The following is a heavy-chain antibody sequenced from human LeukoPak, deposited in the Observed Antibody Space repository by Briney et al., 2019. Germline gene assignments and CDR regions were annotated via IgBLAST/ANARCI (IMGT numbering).Heavy chain of an antibody. CDR1: GGSISSGSYY. CDR3: AKHGKLQ. Sequence: SETLSLTCTVSGGSISSGSYYWSWIRQPAGKRLEWIGHIYRSGSTNYNPSLKSRVTISVDTSKNQFSLKLSSVTAADTAVYYCAKHGKLQWGQGTLVTVSS. CDR2: IYRSGST. J-gene: IGHJ4*02. V-gene: IGHV4-61*09. D-gene: IGHD4-23*01.